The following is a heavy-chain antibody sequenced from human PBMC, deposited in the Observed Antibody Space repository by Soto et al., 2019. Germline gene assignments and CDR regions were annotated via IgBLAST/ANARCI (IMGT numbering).Heavy chain of an antibody. D-gene: IGHD3-16*01. CDR3: ATMIRGLIHWLDP. CDR2: MYPNNGQT. Sequence: QVQLVQSGAEVKRPGASVKVSCQASGDTFSNFDFNWVRQATGQGPEWMGWMYPNNGQTAYARTFQGRVTMTWNSSTSTAYMELSSLTSEDTAVYYCATMIRGLIHWLDPWGQGTLVTVSS. V-gene: IGHV1-8*01. J-gene: IGHJ5*02. CDR1: GDTFSNFD.